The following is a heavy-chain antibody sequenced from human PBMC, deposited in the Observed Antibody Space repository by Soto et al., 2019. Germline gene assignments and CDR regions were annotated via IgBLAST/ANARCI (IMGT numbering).Heavy chain of an antibody. V-gene: IGHV3-23*01. Sequence: EVQLLESGGGLEQPGGSLRLSCAASGFTFSSYAMSWVRQAPGKGLEWVSAISGSGRSTYFADSVKGRFTISRDNSKNTLYLQMISLRAEDTALYYCAKGATVTTRFYFDYWGQGTLVTVSS. J-gene: IGHJ4*02. CDR2: ISGSGRST. D-gene: IGHD4-17*01. CDR1: GFTFSSYA. CDR3: AKGATVTTRFYFDY.